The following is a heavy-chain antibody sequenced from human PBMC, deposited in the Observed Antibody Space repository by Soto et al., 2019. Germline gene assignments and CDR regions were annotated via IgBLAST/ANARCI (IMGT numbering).Heavy chain of an antibody. CDR1: GFTFSSYG. CDR3: ARDDSSSWQPENYFDY. CDR2: IWYDGSNK. V-gene: IGHV3-33*01. D-gene: IGHD6-13*01. J-gene: IGHJ4*02. Sequence: GGSLRLSCAASGFTFSSYGMHWVRQAPGKGLEWVAVIWYDGSNKYYADSVKGRFTISRDNSKNTLYLQMNSLRAEDTAVYYCARDDSSSWQPENYFDYWGQGTLVTVSS.